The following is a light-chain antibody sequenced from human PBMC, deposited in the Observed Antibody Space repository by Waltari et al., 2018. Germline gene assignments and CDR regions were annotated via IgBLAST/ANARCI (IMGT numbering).Light chain of an antibody. J-gene: IGKJ2*01. CDR2: GTS. V-gene: IGKV3-15*01. CDR1: RSFSSH. Sequence: EIVMTRSPATLSVSPGERVTLSCRASRSFSSHLAWYQQKPGQAPRLLISGTSTRATGIPARFSGSGSGTEFTLTISSLQSEDFAVYYCQQYNNRPYTFGQGTKLEI. CDR3: QQYNNRPYT.